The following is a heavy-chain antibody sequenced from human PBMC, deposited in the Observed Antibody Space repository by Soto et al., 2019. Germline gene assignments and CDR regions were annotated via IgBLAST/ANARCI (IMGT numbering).Heavy chain of an antibody. CDR2: INPSGGST. CDR1: GYTFTSYY. D-gene: IGHD2-15*01. CDR3: AREYCSGGSCDGGAFDY. J-gene: IGHJ4*02. V-gene: IGHV1-46*01. Sequence: QVQLVQSGAEVKKPGASVKVSCKASGYTFTSYYMHWVRQAPGQGLEWMGIINPSGGSTSYAQKFQGRVTMTRDTSTSTVYMELSSLRSEDTAVYYCAREYCSGGSCDGGAFDYWGQGTLVTVSS.